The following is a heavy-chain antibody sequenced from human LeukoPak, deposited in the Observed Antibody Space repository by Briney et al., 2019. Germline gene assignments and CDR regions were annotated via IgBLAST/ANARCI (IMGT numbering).Heavy chain of an antibody. J-gene: IGHJ4*02. D-gene: IGHD3-22*01. V-gene: IGHV3-30*02. Sequence: GGSLRLSCAASGFTFSSYGMHWVRQAPGKGLEWVAFIRYDGSNKYYADSVKGRFTISRDNSKNTLYLQMNSLRAEDTAVYYCAKVIDYYDSSGYEDYWGQGTLVTVSS. CDR3: AKVIDYYDSSGYEDY. CDR2: IRYDGSNK. CDR1: GFTFSSYG.